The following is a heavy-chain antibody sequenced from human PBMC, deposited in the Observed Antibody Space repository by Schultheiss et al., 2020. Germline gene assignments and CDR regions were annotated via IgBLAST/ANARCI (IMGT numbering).Heavy chain of an antibody. Sequence: GGSLRLSCAASGFTFDDYAMHWVRQAPGKGLEWVSGISWNSGSIGYADSVKGRFTISRDNAKNSLYLQMNSLRAEDTALYYCAKAYCSSTSCYKTRWNWFDPWGQGTLVTVSS. CDR3: AKAYCSSTSCYKTRWNWFDP. D-gene: IGHD2-2*02. CDR1: GFTFDDYA. CDR2: ISWNSGSI. J-gene: IGHJ5*02. V-gene: IGHV3-9*01.